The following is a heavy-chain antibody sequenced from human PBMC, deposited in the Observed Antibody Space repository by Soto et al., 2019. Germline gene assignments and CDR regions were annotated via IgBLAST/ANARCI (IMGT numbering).Heavy chain of an antibody. CDR3: ARGMGRYLDI. V-gene: IGHV4-4*07. D-gene: IGHD2-8*01. CDR1: GDSIGNFY. J-gene: IGHJ2*01. Sequence: SETLSLTCAISGDSIGNFYWSWIRQPAGKGLESLGRLSASGRTNYSPSLQSRFTMSLDRSENRFSLRLTSVSAADTAVYFCARGMGRYLDIWGRGTLVTVSS. CDR2: LSASGRT.